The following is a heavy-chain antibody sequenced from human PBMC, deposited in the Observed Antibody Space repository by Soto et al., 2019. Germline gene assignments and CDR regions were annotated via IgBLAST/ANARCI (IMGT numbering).Heavy chain of an antibody. CDR3: AREPEMYSSGWLHFDY. CDR2: ISAYNGNT. J-gene: IGHJ4*02. CDR1: GYTFTSYG. Sequence: QVQLVQSGAEVKKPGASVKVSCKASGYTFTSYGISWVRQAPGQGLEWMGWISAYNGNTNYAQKLQGRVTMTTDTSTRTAYMELRSLRSDDTAVYYCAREPEMYSSGWLHFDYWGQGTLVTVSS. D-gene: IGHD6-19*01. V-gene: IGHV1-18*04.